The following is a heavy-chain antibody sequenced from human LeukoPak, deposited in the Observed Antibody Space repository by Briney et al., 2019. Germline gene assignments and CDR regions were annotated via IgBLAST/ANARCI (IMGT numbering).Heavy chain of an antibody. CDR2: INHSGST. D-gene: IGHD2-2*01. V-gene: IGHV4-34*01. Sequence: SETLSLTCAVYGGSFSDYYWSWIRQPPGKGLEWIGEINHSGSTNYNPSLKSRVTISVDTSKNQFSLKLSSVTAADTAVYYCARGLIVVVPAAMVHYYMDVWGKGTTVTVSS. CDR1: GGSFSDYY. J-gene: IGHJ6*03. CDR3: ARGLIVVVPAAMVHYYMDV.